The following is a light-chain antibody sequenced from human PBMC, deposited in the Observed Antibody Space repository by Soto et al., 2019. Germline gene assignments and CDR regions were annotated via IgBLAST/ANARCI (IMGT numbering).Light chain of an antibody. Sequence: QSALTQPRSVSGSPGQSVTISCTGTSSDVGAYDYVSWYQHHPGKAPKVTIYDVSKRPSGVPDRFSGSKSGNTASLTISGLQPEDEADYYCSSFVGPYTYVFGTGTK. CDR1: SSDVGAYDY. CDR2: DVS. CDR3: SSFVGPYTYV. J-gene: IGLJ1*01. V-gene: IGLV2-11*01.